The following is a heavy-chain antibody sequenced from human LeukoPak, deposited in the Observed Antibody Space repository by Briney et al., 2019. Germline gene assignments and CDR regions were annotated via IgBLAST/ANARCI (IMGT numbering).Heavy chain of an antibody. D-gene: IGHD5-18*01. CDR2: ISYDGSNK. CDR3: ARDAVDTANAV. Sequence: XAXXXVRQAPGKGLEWVAVISYDGSNKYYADSVKGRFTISRDNSKNTLYLQMNSLRAEDTAVYYCARDAVDTANAVWGQGTTVTVSS. CDR1: XA. J-gene: IGHJ6*02. V-gene: IGHV3-30-3*01.